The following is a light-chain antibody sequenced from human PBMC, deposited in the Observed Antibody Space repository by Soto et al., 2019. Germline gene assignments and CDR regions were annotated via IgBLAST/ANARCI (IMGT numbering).Light chain of an antibody. Sequence: EILMTQSPPTLSVSPGERATLSCRASQSVIIHLAWYQQKLGQAPRVLIYGASTRATGIPARFSGSGSGTEFTLTISSLQSEDFAVYYCHQYNTCPLTFGQGTKVEIK. CDR2: GAS. CDR3: HQYNTCPLT. J-gene: IGKJ1*01. V-gene: IGKV3-15*01. CDR1: QSVIIH.